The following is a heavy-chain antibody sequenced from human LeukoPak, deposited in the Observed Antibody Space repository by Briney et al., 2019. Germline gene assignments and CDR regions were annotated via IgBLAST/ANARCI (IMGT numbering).Heavy chain of an antibody. CDR1: GYSISSGFY. CDR3: ARDLGGSYYGDFDY. D-gene: IGHD1-26*01. J-gene: IGHJ4*02. Sequence: SETLSLTCAVSGYSISSGFYGGWIRQPPGTGLEWIGYIYYSGSTNYNPSLKSRVTISVDTSKNQFSLKLSSVTAADTAVYYCARDLGGSYYGDFDYWGQGTLVTVSS. CDR2: IYYSGST. V-gene: IGHV4-61*01.